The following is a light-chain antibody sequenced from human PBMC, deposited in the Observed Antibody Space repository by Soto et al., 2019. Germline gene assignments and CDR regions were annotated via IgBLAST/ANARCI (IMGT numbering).Light chain of an antibody. CDR2: DTS. J-gene: IGKJ3*01. Sequence: EIVLTQSPATLSLSPGERATLSCRASPSVTTNFAWYQQKPGQAPRLLIYDTSNRAPGIPARFSGSGSGTDFTLTISSLEPEDFAVYYCQQRGTWPPLYTFGPGTKVEIK. V-gene: IGKV3-11*01. CDR1: PSVTTN. CDR3: QQRGTWPPLYT.